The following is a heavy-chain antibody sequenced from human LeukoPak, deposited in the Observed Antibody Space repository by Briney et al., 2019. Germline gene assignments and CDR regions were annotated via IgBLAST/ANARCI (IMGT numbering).Heavy chain of an antibody. CDR1: GGSTSSNTFY. CDR3: ARHLRNRMTTYFDS. V-gene: IGHV4-39*01. D-gene: IGHD4-17*01. CDR2: LSYSGRT. Sequence: PSETLSLTCTVSGGSTSSNTFYWGWIRQPPGKGLEWIGSLSYSGRTYYNPSLKSRVTMSAGTSRSLFSLKLSSVIAADTAVYFCARHLRNRMTTYFDSWGQGSLVTVSS. J-gene: IGHJ4*02.